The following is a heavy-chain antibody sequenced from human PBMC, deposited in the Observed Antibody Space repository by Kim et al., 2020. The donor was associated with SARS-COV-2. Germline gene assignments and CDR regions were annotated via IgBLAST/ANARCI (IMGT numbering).Heavy chain of an antibody. J-gene: IGHJ6*02. Sequence: GGSLRLSCAASGFTSSSYAMSWVRQAPGKGLEWVSSISGNDESTYYADSVKGRFTISRDNSKNTLYLRMNSLRAGDTALYYCAKELRITAFAVITADYYALYAWGEGATVTVSS. CDR3: AKELRITAFAVITADYYALYA. CDR2: ISGNDEST. V-gene: IGHV3-23*01. D-gene: IGHD3-3*01. CDR1: GFTSSSYA.